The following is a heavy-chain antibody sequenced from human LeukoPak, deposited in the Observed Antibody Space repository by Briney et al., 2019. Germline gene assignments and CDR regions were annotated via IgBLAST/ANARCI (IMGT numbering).Heavy chain of an antibody. CDR2: INSDGSEG. D-gene: IGHD6-6*01. J-gene: IGHJ3*01. CDR3: ARSSYGSSSSV. Sequence: GESLRLSCAVSVVTFSGFWMSWSREVPWKGLEWVVSINSDGSEGYYADVVKGRFTISRDNAKNSLYLQINSLRAEDTAVYYCARSSYGSSSSVWGQGTMDTVSS. V-gene: IGHV3-7*03. CDR1: VVTFSGFW.